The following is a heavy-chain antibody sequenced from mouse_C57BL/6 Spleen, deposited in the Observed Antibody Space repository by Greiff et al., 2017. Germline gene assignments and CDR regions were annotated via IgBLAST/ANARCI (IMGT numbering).Heavy chain of an antibody. CDR1: GYTFTSYW. J-gene: IGHJ2*01. D-gene: IGHD1-1*01. Sequence: VKLQQPGAELVKPGASVKMSCKASGYTFTSYWITWVKQRPGQGLEWIGDIYPGSGSTNYNEKFKSKATMTVDTSSSTAYMQLSSLTSEDSAVYYCARRSLSTVPYYWGQGTTLTVSS. CDR2: IYPGSGST. V-gene: IGHV1-55*01. CDR3: ARRSLSTVPYY.